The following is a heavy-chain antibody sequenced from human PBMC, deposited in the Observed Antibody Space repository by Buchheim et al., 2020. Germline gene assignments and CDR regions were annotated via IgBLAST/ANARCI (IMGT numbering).Heavy chain of an antibody. J-gene: IGHJ4*02. D-gene: IGHD6-13*01. CDR2: IKPDGNEE. V-gene: IGHV3-7*03. CDR3: ATIAGNRFEY. Sequence: EVRLVESGGGLVQPGGSLRLSCADSGFIFTSYWISWVRQAPGKGLEWVANIKPDGNEEYYMDSAKGRFTISRDNAKKSVFLQMNYLRAEDTAVYYCATIAGNRFEYWGQGTL. CDR1: GFIFTSYW.